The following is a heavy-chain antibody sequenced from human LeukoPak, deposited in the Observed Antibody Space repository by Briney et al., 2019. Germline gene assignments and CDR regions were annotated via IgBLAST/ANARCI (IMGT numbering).Heavy chain of an antibody. V-gene: IGHV1-46*01. Sequence: ASVKVSCKASGYTFTSYYMHWVRQAPGQGLEWMGIINPSGGSTSYAQKFQGRVTINADESTSTAYMELSSLRSEDTAVYYCARVVTPKYCSSTSCYWKGWFDPWGQGTLVTVSS. CDR1: GYTFTSYY. CDR2: INPSGGST. CDR3: ARVVTPKYCSSTSCYWKGWFDP. D-gene: IGHD2-2*01. J-gene: IGHJ5*02.